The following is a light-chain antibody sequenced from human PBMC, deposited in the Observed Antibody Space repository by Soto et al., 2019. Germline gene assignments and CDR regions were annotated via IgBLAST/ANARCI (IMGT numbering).Light chain of an antibody. CDR1: QSISSY. V-gene: IGKV1-5*01. J-gene: IGKJ1*01. CDR2: DAS. CDR3: QHYNSYSEA. Sequence: ILVNQSPSSLSPPGGDRDTITCRASQSISSYLNWYQQKPGKAPKLLIYDASSLESGVPSRFSGSGSATEFTLTISSLQPDDFATYYCQHYNSYSEAFGQGTKVDIK.